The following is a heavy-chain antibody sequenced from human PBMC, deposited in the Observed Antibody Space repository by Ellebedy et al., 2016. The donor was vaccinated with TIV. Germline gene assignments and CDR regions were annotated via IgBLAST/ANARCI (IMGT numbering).Heavy chain of an antibody. CDR1: GFTFSSYA. CDR3: ARDSISNYYYYMDV. J-gene: IGHJ6*03. CDR2: ISYDGSNK. Sequence: GESLKISXAASGFTFSSYAMHWVRQAPGKGLEWVAVISYDGSNKYYADSVKGRFTISRDNSKNTLYLQMNSLRAEDTAVYYCARDSISNYYYYMDVWGKGTTVTVSS. V-gene: IGHV3-30-3*01.